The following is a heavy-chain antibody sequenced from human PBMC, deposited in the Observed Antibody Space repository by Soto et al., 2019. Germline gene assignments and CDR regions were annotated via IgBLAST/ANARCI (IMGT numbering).Heavy chain of an antibody. CDR1: GFTVSTNY. Sequence: EVQLVESGGGLIQPGGSLRLSCAASGFTVSTNYRTWVRQTPGKALEWVSIIYSNGNTYYADSVKGRFTISRDNSKNTLYLQMNSLRVDDTAVYYCVVEDLGMEVWGQGTTVTVSS. D-gene: IGHD2-15*01. J-gene: IGHJ6*02. V-gene: IGHV3-53*01. CDR2: IYSNGNT. CDR3: VVEDLGMEV.